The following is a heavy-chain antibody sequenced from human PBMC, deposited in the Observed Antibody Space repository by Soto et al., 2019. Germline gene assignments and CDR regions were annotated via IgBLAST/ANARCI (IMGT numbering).Heavy chain of an antibody. D-gene: IGHD1-1*01. V-gene: IGHV3-30*18. CDR1: GFTFSHYA. CDR3: VKGGTTSAFSTFDI. CDR2: ISYDGGNE. Sequence: QVQLVESGGGVVQPGRSLRLSSAASGFTFSHYAFHWVRQAPGKGLAWVAGISYDGGNEYYADSEKGRFTISRDSPKNTLYLQMNNLRPEDTAVYYCVKGGTTSAFSTFDIWGQGTVVTVSS. J-gene: IGHJ3*02.